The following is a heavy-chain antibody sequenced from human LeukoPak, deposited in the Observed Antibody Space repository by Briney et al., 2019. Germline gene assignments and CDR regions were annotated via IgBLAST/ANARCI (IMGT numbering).Heavy chain of an antibody. J-gene: IGHJ4*02. V-gene: IGHV1-18*01. Sequence: ASVKVSCKVSGYTFNNFAVTWVRQAPGQGLEYMGWISAYNGRTNYAQKLQGRVTMTKHTSTSTVFMDLRNLRSDDTAMYYCAREHLRTFDFWGQGTLVTVSS. D-gene: IGHD3-3*02. CDR1: GYTFNNFA. CDR2: ISAYNGRT. CDR3: AREHLRTFDF.